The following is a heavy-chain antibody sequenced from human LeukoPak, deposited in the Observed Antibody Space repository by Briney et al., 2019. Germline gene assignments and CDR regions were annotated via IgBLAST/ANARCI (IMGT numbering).Heavy chain of an antibody. Sequence: ASVKASCKASGYTSTSFGISWVRQAPGQGLEWMGWISAYNGNTNYAQKLQGRVTMTTDTSTSTAYMELRSLRSYDTAVYYCARGARISSSWYSSVWGQGTLITVS. CDR3: ARGARISSSWYSSV. CDR2: ISAYNGNT. D-gene: IGHD2-2*01. J-gene: IGHJ4*02. CDR1: GYTSTSFG. V-gene: IGHV1-18*01.